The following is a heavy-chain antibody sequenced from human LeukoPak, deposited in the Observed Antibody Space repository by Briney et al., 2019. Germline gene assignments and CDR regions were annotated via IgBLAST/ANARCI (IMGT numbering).Heavy chain of an antibody. J-gene: IGHJ6*04. CDR1: GFTFSRFW. CDR2: IQQDEGQK. CDR3: AELGITMIGGV. Sequence: GGSLRLSCAASGFTFSRFWMSWVRQAPGKGLEWVANIQQDEGQKYYVDSVKGRFTISRDNAKNSLYLQMNSLRAEDTAVYYCAELGITMIGGVWGKGTTVTISS. D-gene: IGHD3-10*02. V-gene: IGHV3-7*01.